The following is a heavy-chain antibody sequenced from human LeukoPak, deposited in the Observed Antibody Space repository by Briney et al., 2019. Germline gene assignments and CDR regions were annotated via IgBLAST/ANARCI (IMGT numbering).Heavy chain of an antibody. CDR1: GYSISGGYY. Sequence: SETLSLTCTVSGYSISGGYYWGWIRQPPGKGLEWIGEINHSGSTNYNPSLKSRVTISVDTSKNQFSLKLSSVTAADTAVYYCARGSSGYVWGQGTLVTVSS. V-gene: IGHV4-38-2*02. J-gene: IGHJ4*02. CDR3: ARGSSGYV. D-gene: IGHD3-22*01. CDR2: INHSGST.